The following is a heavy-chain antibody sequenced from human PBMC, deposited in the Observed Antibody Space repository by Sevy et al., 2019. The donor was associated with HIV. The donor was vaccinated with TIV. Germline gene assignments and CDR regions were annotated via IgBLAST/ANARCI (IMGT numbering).Heavy chain of an antibody. CDR3: AREGHKRGSYFGV. V-gene: IGHV4-59*11. CDR2: IFESGSI. J-gene: IGHJ4*02. Sequence: SETLSLTCIISGGSIRSHYWSWIRQSPGKGLEWIGYIFESGSIKYNPSLNSRVTMTLDTSKDQVSLNLRSVSAADTAVYYCAREGHKRGSYFGVWGQGILVTVSS. CDR1: GGSIRSHY. D-gene: IGHD3-10*01.